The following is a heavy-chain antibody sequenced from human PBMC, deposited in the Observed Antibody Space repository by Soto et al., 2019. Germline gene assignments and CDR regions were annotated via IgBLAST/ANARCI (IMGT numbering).Heavy chain of an antibody. J-gene: IGHJ6*02. CDR2: VIPSFGTA. CDR3: ARDGIGDYDLWGGPYGLGV. Sequence: QVQLVQSGAEVKKPGSSVKVSCKASGGTFSSYAISWVRQAPGQGLEWMGGVIPSFGTANYAENFQGRVTITADESTSTAYMELSSLRSEDTAIYYCARDGIGDYDLWGGPYGLGVWGQGTTVTVSS. D-gene: IGHD3-3*01. V-gene: IGHV1-69*01. CDR1: GGTFSSYA.